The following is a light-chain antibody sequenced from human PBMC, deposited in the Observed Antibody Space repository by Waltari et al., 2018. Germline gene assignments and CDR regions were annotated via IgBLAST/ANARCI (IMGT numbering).Light chain of an antibody. CDR3: QAWDSSNYVV. Sequence: SYELTQPPSVSVSPGQTASITCPGDRLGDKYACWYRQRPGQSPVLVIYQDTKRPSGIPERFSGSNSGSTATLTISGTQALDEADYYCQAWDSSNYVVFGGGTKLTVL. CDR1: RLGDKY. V-gene: IGLV3-1*01. CDR2: QDT. J-gene: IGLJ2*01.